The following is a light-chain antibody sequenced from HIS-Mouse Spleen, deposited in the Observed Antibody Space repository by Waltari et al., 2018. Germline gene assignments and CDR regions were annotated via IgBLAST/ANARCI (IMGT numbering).Light chain of an antibody. CDR1: SSDVGSYNL. CDR2: EGS. CDR3: CSYAGSSTWV. V-gene: IGLV2-23*01. Sequence: QSALTQPASVSGSPGQSITISCTGTSSDVGSYNLVSWYQQHPGKAPNSMIYEGSKRPSVVSNRFSGSKSGNTASLTISGLQAEDEADYYCCSYAGSSTWVFGGGTKLTVL. J-gene: IGLJ3*02.